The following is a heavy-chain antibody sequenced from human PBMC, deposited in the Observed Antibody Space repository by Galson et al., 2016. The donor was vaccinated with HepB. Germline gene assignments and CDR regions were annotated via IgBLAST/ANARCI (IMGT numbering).Heavy chain of an antibody. Sequence: ETLSLTCIVSGGSISSDYYWGWIRQPPGRGLEWIGSIYSGEATYYNPSLKSRVTISVDTSKNQVSLRLDSVTAADTGVYYCATGIVVAGKYYYHYMDVWGKGTTVTVSS. CDR1: GGSISSDYY. CDR3: ATGIVVAGKYYYHYMDV. V-gene: IGHV4-39*01. J-gene: IGHJ6*03. D-gene: IGHD6-19*01. CDR2: IYSGEAT.